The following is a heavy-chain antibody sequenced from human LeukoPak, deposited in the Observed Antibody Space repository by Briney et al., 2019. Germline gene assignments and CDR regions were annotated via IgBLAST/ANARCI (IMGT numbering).Heavy chain of an antibody. Sequence: PSETLSLTCAVYSGSFSGYYWSWIRQPPGKGLEWIGEINHSGSTNYNPSLKSRVTISVDTSKNQFSLKLSSVTAADTAVYYCARGGGYCSSTSCYRPRFDPWGQGTLVTVSS. CDR2: INHSGST. D-gene: IGHD2-2*02. CDR1: SGSFSGYY. J-gene: IGHJ5*02. CDR3: ARGGGYCSSTSCYRPRFDP. V-gene: IGHV4-34*09.